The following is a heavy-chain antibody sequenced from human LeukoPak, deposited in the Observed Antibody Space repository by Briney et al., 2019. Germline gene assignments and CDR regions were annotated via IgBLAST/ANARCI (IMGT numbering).Heavy chain of an antibody. D-gene: IGHD1-26*01. V-gene: IGHV3-30-3*01. J-gene: IGHJ3*02. Sequence: GRSLRLSCAASGFTFSSYAMHWVRQAPGKGLEWVAVISYDGSNKYYADSVKGRFTISRDNSKNTLYLQMNSLRAEDTAVYYCAKDSPGLQSGSFLMRDAFDIWGQGTMVTVSS. CDR2: ISYDGSNK. CDR3: AKDSPGLQSGSFLMRDAFDI. CDR1: GFTFSSYA.